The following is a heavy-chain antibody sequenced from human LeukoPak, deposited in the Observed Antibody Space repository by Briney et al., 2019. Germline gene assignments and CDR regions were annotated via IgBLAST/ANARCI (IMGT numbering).Heavy chain of an antibody. CDR2: IYYNGNT. CDR3: ARVAAKTVDY. J-gene: IGHJ4*02. D-gene: IGHD2-15*01. Sequence: SETLSLTCTVSGDSISTSKSYWGWIRQPPLKGLEWIGNIYYNGNTNYNPSLKSRVTISIDTSKDHFSLKLSSVTAADTAVYYCARVAAKTVDYWGQGTLVTVSS. CDR1: GDSISTSKSY. V-gene: IGHV4-39*07.